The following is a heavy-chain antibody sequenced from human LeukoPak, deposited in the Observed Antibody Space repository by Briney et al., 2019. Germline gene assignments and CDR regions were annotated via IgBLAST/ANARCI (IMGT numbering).Heavy chain of an antibody. V-gene: IGHV4-59*12. D-gene: IGHD3-10*01. J-gene: IGHJ6*02. Sequence: SEALSLTCTVSGGSISSYYWSWVRQPPGKGLEWIGEIYHSGSTNYNPSLKSRVTISVDKSKNQFSLKLSSVTAADTAVYYCARIEGITMVRGANRVPYGMDVWGQGTTVTVSS. CDR2: IYHSGST. CDR3: ARIEGITMVRGANRVPYGMDV. CDR1: GGSISSYY.